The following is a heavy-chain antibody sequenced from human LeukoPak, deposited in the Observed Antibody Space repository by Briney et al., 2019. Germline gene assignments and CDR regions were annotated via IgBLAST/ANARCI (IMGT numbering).Heavy chain of an antibody. CDR2: ISGSGGST. CDR1: GFTFSSYA. J-gene: IGHJ4*02. CDR3: AKDLEHYQYYFDY. D-gene: IGHD2-2*01. Sequence: PGGPLRLSCAASGFTFSSYAMSWVRQAPGKGLEWVSAISGSGGSTYYADSVKGRFTISRDNSKNTLYLQMNSLRAEDTAVYYCAKDLEHYQYYFDYWGQGTLVTVSS. V-gene: IGHV3-23*01.